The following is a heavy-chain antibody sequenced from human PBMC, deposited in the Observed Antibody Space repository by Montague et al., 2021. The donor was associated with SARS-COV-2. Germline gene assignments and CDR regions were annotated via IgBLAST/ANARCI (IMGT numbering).Heavy chain of an antibody. Sequence: SETLSLTCSVSGDSITNHYWSWIRQPAGKGLEWIGRMHFTGKTNFTPFFSSRLTMSADTSKNRFSLNLTSVTAADTAIYFCSRDRFDFGAGRQGTIDFWGQGTLVTVSS. CDR2: MHFTGKT. J-gene: IGHJ4*02. D-gene: IGHD3-10*01. CDR3: SRDRFDFGAGRQGTIDF. CDR1: GDSITNHY. V-gene: IGHV4-4*07.